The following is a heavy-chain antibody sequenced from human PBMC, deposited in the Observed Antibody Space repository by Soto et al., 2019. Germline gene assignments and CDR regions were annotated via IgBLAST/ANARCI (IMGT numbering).Heavy chain of an antibody. CDR1: GYTFTNYA. CDR3: ARVSGYYFLDY. Sequence: QVQLVQSGAEEKKPGASVKVSCKASGYTFTNYAMHWVRQAPGQRLEWMGWINAGNGNTKYSQKFQGRVTITRDTSASTAYMELSSLRSEDTAVYYCARVSGYYFLDYWGQGTLVNVSS. V-gene: IGHV1-3*05. CDR2: INAGNGNT. J-gene: IGHJ4*02. D-gene: IGHD5-12*01.